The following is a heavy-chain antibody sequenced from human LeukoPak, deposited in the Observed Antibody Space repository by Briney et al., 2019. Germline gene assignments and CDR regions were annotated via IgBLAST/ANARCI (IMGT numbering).Heavy chain of an antibody. CDR2: ISTTSSTI. CDR1: GFTFSSYG. Sequence: GGSLRLSCEASGFTFSSYGMNGVRQAPGKGLEWVSYISTTSSTIYYADSVKGRFTMSRDNAKNSLYLQMDSLRDEDTAVYYCARGKEKWLDHFDYWGQGSLVTVSS. J-gene: IGHJ4*02. D-gene: IGHD6-19*01. CDR3: ARGKEKWLDHFDY. V-gene: IGHV3-48*02.